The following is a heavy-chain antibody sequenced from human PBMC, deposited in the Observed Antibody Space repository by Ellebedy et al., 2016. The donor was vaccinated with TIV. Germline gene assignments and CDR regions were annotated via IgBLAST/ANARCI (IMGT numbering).Heavy chain of an antibody. D-gene: IGHD4-23*01. J-gene: IGHJ2*01. CDR3: ARGPYGGISVWYFDV. CDR2: MNPNSGDI. Sequence: ASVKVSCKASGYTFTAYYMHWVRQAPGEGLEWMGWMNPNSGDINYGQKFQGRVTMTRDTSISTAYMELSSLRSDDTAVYYCARGPYGGISVWYFDVWGRGTLVTVSS. V-gene: IGHV1-2*02. CDR1: GYTFTAYY.